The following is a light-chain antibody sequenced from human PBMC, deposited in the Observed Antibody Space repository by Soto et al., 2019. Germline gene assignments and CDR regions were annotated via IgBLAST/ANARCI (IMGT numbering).Light chain of an antibody. Sequence: EIVMPQSPAPMAVSPGERATLSCRASQSVSSNLAWYQQKPGQAPRLLIYGASTRDTGIPARFSGSGSGTEFTLTISSLQSEDVAVYYCQQYNNWPLTFGGGTKVEIK. J-gene: IGKJ4*01. CDR3: QQYNNWPLT. CDR1: QSVSSN. V-gene: IGKV3-15*01. CDR2: GAS.